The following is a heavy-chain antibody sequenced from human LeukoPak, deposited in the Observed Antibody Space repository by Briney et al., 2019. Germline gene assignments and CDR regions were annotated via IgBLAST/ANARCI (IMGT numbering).Heavy chain of an antibody. CDR1: GGSISSGFYY. D-gene: IGHD6-19*01. Sequence: SETLSLTCTVSGGSISSGFYYWSWIRQPAGKRLEWIGRIYTSGSTNYNPSLKGRLTISVDTSKNQFSLKLSSVTAADTAVYYCARGTLYRGWSYYLDFWGQGSQVTVS. V-gene: IGHV4-61*02. CDR2: IYTSGST. J-gene: IGHJ4*02. CDR3: ARGTLYRGWSYYLDF.